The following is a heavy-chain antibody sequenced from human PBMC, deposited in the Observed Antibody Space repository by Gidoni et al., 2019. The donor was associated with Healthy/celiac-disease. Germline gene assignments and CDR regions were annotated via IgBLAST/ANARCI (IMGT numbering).Heavy chain of an antibody. J-gene: IGHJ4*02. V-gene: IGHV5-51*01. CDR1: GDSFTSYW. CDR3: ARGGYNSRTFYY. CDR2: IYPGDSDT. Sequence: EVHLVPSGAEVKKPGDSVTISCRGSGDSFTSYWIGWVRQMPGKGLEWMGIIYPGDSDTRYSPSFQGQVTISADKSISTAYLQWSSLKASDTAMYYCARGGYNSRTFYYWGQGTLVTVSS. D-gene: IGHD5-12*01.